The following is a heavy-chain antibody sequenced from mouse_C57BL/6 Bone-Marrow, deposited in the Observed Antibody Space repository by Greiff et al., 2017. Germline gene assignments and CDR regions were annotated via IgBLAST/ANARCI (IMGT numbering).Heavy chain of an antibody. V-gene: IGHV1-81*01. J-gene: IGHJ2*01. D-gene: IGHD1-1*01. CDR3: APVTSVVPRDFDY. Sequence: VQLQQSGAELARPGASVKLSCKASGYTFTSYGISWVKQRTGQGLEWIGEIYPRSGNTYYNEKVKGQATLTADKSSSTAYMQLRRLTSEDAAVYFCAPVTSVVPRDFDYWGQGTTLTVSS. CDR1: GYTFTSYG. CDR2: IYPRSGNT.